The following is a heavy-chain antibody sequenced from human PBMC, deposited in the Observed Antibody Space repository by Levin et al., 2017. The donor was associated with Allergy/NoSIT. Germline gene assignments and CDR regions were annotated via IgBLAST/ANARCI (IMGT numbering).Heavy chain of an antibody. CDR2: ISYDGSNK. J-gene: IGHJ3*02. D-gene: IGHD6-13*01. CDR1: GFTFSSYA. V-gene: IGHV3-30*04. CDR3: ARGGSGQQRPHDAFDI. Sequence: PGGSLRLSCAASGFTFSSYAMHWVRQAPGKGLEWVAVISYDGSNKYYADSVKGRFTISRDNSKNTLYLQMNSLRAEDTAVYYCARGGSGQQRPHDAFDIWGQGTMVTVSS.